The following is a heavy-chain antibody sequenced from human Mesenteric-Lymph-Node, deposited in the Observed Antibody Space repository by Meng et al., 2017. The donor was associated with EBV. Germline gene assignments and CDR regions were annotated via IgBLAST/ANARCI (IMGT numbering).Heavy chain of an antibody. CDR2: INHSGSA. D-gene: IGHD2-15*01. CDR1: GGSFSNYY. J-gene: IGHJ5*02. V-gene: IGHV4-34*01. CDR3: ARGVQVAWRFDP. Sequence: QVQLHSGGAGLLKPSETLSLTCEVSGGSFSNYYWSWIRQTPGKGLEWIGEINHSGSANYNPSLKSRVTISIGTSKNQFSLRLNSVTAADTAVYYCARGVQVAWRFDPWGQGTLVTVSS.